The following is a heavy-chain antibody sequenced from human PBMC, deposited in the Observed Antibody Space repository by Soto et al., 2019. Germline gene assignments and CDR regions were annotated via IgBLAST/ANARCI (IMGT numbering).Heavy chain of an antibody. CDR1: GGSISSYY. CDR3: ARMEDYDRRGYRLHCVAP. V-gene: IGHV4-59*01. D-gene: IGHD3-22*01. Sequence: SDTLSLTCTVSGGSISSYYWSWIRQPPGKGLEWIGYIYYSGSTNYNPSLKSRVTISVDTSKNQFSLKLSSVTAADTAVYYCARMEDYDRRGYRLHCVAPWGKGPLVTVS. J-gene: IGHJ5*02. CDR2: IYYSGST.